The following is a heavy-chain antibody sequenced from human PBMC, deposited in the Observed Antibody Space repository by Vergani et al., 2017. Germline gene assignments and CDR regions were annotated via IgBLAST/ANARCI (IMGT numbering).Heavy chain of an antibody. CDR1: GYTFTDHY. CDR3: ATPQPVTTGGMEV. CDR2: VDPEDGET. J-gene: IGHJ6*02. Sequence: VQVVQSGAEVKKSGASVKVSCKTSGYTFTDHYMHWVKQAPGKGLEWMGLVDPEDGETISAEKFKGRVTIAADTSTDTAPLELSSLRSEDTAVYYCATPQPVTTGGMEVWGQGTTVIVSS. V-gene: IGHV1-69-2*01. D-gene: IGHD4-17*01.